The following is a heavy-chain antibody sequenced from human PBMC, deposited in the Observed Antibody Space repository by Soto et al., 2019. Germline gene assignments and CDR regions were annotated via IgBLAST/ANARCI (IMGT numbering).Heavy chain of an antibody. CDR2: VSDSGRT. D-gene: IGHD6-13*01. CDR1: GGSIDYYH. CDR3: ARDSTRWFPYYGVDV. V-gene: IGHV4-59*01. Sequence: SETLSLTCTVSGGSIDYYHWTWIRQPPGKGLEWIGYVSDSGRTSYNPSLQSRVSISVDSSRNQFSLRLTSVTAADTAVYYCARDSTRWFPYYGVDVWGPGTSVTVSS. J-gene: IGHJ6*02.